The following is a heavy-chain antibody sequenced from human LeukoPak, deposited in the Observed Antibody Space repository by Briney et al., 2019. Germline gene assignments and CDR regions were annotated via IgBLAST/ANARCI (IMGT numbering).Heavy chain of an antibody. CDR1: GGPFSGYY. D-gene: IGHD4-23*01. J-gene: IGHJ4*02. CDR3: ARHSSYGGNSNYFDY. V-gene: IGHV4-30-4*02. Sequence: PSETLSLTCDVLGGPFSGYYWSWIRQPPGKGLEWIGYIYYSGSIYYNPSLKSRVSISVGTSRNQFSLRLSSVTAADTAVYYCARHSSYGGNSNYFDYWGQGTLVTVSS. CDR2: IYYSGSI.